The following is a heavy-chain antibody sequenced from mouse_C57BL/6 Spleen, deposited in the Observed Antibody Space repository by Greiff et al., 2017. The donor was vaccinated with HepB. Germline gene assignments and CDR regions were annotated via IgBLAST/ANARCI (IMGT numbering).Heavy chain of an antibody. CDR2: IYPRSGNT. V-gene: IGHV1-81*01. CDR3: ARKGPYYAIDV. D-gene: IGHD1-1*01. J-gene: IGHJ1*03. Sequence: QVQLQQSGAELARPGASVKLSCKASGYTFTSYGISWVKQRTGQGLEWIGEIYPRSGNTYYNAKFKGKATLTADKASSTAYMELRSLTSEDSAVYFCARKGPYYAIDVWGTGTTVTVSS. CDR1: GYTFTSYG.